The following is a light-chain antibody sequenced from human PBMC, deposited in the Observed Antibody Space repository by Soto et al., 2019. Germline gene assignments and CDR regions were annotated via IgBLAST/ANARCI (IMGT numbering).Light chain of an antibody. CDR3: QQYGSSPRT. CDR2: GAS. V-gene: IGKV3-20*01. J-gene: IGKJ1*01. CDR1: QSVNSIY. Sequence: EIVLTQSPGTLSLSPGERATLSCRASQSVNSIYLAWYQQKPGQAPRLLIYGASSWATGIPDRFSGSWSGTDFTLTISRLEPEDFAVYYCQQYGSSPRTFGQGTKVEIK.